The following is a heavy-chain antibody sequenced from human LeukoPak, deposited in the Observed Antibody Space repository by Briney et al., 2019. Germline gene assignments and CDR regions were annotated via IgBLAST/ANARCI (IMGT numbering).Heavy chain of an antibody. CDR3: ARVTVRYFDWLPRSHNWFDP. D-gene: IGHD3-9*01. Sequence: GSLRLSCAASGFTFSNFWMTWVRQAPGKGLEWVANIKPDGSEKYYVDSVKGRFTISRDNAKKSLYLQMNSLRAEDTAVYYCARVTVRYFDWLPRSHNWFDPWGQGTLVTVSS. CDR2: IKPDGSEK. V-gene: IGHV3-7*01. J-gene: IGHJ5*02. CDR1: GFTFSNFW.